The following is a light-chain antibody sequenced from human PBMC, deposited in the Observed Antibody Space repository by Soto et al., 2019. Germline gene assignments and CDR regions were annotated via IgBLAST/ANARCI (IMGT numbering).Light chain of an antibody. Sequence: DVVMTQSPLSLPVTLGQPASISCRSSQSLVYSDGNTYLNWFQQRPGQPPRRLIYKGSNRDSGVPDRFSGSGSGTEFTLTISGLQSEDFALYFCQQYNNWPFSFGPGTRLEI. CDR1: QSLVYSDGNTY. V-gene: IGKV2-30*01. CDR2: KGS. J-gene: IGKJ5*01. CDR3: QQYNNWPFS.